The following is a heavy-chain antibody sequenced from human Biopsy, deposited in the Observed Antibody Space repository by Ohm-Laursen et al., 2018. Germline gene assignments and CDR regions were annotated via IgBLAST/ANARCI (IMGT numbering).Heavy chain of an antibody. CDR3: ARGEGSSWFDP. D-gene: IGHD1-26*01. J-gene: IGHJ5*02. Sequence: GSSVKVSCNVSGYTLTALSMHWVRQAPGRGLEWMGGFAPENGKTIYAQKFQGRITMTEDTSTDTAYMELSSLTSDDTAVYFCARGEGSSWFDPWGHGTLVTVSS. CDR1: GYTLTALS. CDR2: FAPENGKT. V-gene: IGHV1-24*01.